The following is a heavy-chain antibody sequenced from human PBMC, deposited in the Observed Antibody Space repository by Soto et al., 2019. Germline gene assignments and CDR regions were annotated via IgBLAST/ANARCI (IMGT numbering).Heavy chain of an antibody. V-gene: IGHV3-23*01. J-gene: IGHJ6*02. CDR1: GFTFSSYA. D-gene: IGHD2-2*01. CDR3: AKDGIFYCSSTSCYSGLDGMDV. Sequence: GGSLRLSCAASGFTFSSYAMSWVRQAPGKGLEWVSAISGSGGSTYYADSVKGRFTISRDNSKNTLYLQMNSLRAEDTAVYYCAKDGIFYCSSTSCYSGLDGMDVWGQGTTVTVSS. CDR2: ISGSGGST.